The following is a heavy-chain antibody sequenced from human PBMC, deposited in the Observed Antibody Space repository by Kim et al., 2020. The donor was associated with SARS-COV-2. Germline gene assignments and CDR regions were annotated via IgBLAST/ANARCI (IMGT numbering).Heavy chain of an antibody. J-gene: IGHJ4*02. V-gene: IGHV3-23*01. CDR3: AKEWEYSGYDSLFFFDY. D-gene: IGHD5-12*01. Sequence: VKVRFTFSRDNYKSTLYLQMNSLRAEDTAVYYCAKEWEYSGYDSLFFFDYWGQGTLVTVSS.